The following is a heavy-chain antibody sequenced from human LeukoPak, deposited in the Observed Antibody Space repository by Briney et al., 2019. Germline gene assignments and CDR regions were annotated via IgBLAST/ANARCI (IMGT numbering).Heavy chain of an antibody. CDR3: ARQYGRPFDY. V-gene: IGHV5-51*01. D-gene: IGHD4-17*01. CDR2: IYSGDSDT. CDR1: GYSFSDSW. J-gene: IGHJ4*02. Sequence: GESLKISCKGSGYSFSDSWIGWVRQMPGKGLEWMGIIYSGDSDTRYSPSFQGQVTISADKSISTAYLQWSSLKATDTAMYYCARQYGRPFDYWGQGTLVTVSS.